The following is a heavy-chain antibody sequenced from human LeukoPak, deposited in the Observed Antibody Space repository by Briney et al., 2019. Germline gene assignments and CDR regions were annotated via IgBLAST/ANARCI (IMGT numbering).Heavy chain of an antibody. CDR3: ARGVYYDSSGPDY. V-gene: IGHV4-34*01. CDR1: GGSFSGHY. Sequence: KPSETLSLTCAVYGGSFSGHYWSWIRQPPGKGLEWIGEINHSGSTNYNPSLKSRVTISVDTSKNQFSLKLSSVTAADTAVYYCARGVYYDSSGPDYWGQGTLVTVSS. D-gene: IGHD3-22*01. J-gene: IGHJ4*02. CDR2: INHSGST.